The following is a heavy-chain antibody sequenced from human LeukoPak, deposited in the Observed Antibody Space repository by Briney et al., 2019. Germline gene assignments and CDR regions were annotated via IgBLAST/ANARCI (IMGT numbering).Heavy chain of an antibody. CDR2: IYTSGST. CDR1: GGSISSYY. V-gene: IGHV4-4*07. Sequence: SETLSLTCTVSGGSISSYYWSWIRQPAGKGLEWIGRIYTSGSTNYNPSLKSRVTMSVDTSKNQFSLKLSSVTVADTAVYYCARDRYSSSWFDYWGQGTLVTVSS. D-gene: IGHD6-13*01. J-gene: IGHJ4*02. CDR3: ARDRYSSSWFDY.